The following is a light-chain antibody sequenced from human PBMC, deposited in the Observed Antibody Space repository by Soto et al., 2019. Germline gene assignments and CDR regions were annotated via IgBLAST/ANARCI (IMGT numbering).Light chain of an antibody. Sequence: QSALTQPPSASGSPGQSVTISCTGTNSDVGGYNYVSWYQQYPGKAPKLIIYEVNERPSGVPDRFSGSKSGNTASLTVSGPQTADEADYYCSSYAGSNWYVFGTGTKLTVL. CDR1: NSDVGGYNY. J-gene: IGLJ1*01. V-gene: IGLV2-8*01. CDR3: SSYAGSNWYV. CDR2: EVN.